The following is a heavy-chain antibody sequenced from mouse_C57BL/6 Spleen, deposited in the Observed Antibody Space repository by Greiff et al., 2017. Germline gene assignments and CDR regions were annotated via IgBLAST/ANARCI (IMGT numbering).Heavy chain of an antibody. CDR3: ARYIGTTVVDYAMGY. CDR2: IRNKANGYTT. D-gene: IGHD1-1*01. V-gene: IGHV7-3*01. Sequence: EVKLVESGGGLVQPGDSLSLSCAASGFTFTDYYMSWVRQPPGKALEWLGFIRNKANGYTTEYSASVKGRFTISRDNSQSILYLQMNALRAEDSATYYCARYIGTTVVDYAMGYWGQGTSVTVSS. J-gene: IGHJ4*01. CDR1: GFTFTDYY.